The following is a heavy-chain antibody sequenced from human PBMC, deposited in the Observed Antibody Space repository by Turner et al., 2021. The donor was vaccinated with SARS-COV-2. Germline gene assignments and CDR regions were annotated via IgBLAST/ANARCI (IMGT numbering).Heavy chain of an antibody. CDR1: GFTFSTYA. CDR3: ARALSYYYSSGYGWFDP. CDR2: ISYDGTDK. D-gene: IGHD3-22*01. J-gene: IGHJ5*02. Sequence: QVQLVESGGGVVQPGRSLSLSCAASGFTFSTYAMHWVRQAPGKGREWVAVISYDGTDKYYADSVKGRFTISRDSSKNTLYLQMNSLRVEDTALYYCARALSYYYSSGYGWFDPWGQGTLVTVSS. V-gene: IGHV3-30*04.